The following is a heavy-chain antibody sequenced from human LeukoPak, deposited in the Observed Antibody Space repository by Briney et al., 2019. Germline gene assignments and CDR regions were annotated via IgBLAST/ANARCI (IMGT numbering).Heavy chain of an antibody. D-gene: IGHD2-15*01. J-gene: IGHJ4*02. CDR2: ISADSNTI. CDR3: AKRDPVVGYY. V-gene: IGHV3-48*02. CDR1: GFTFSIYS. Sequence: GGSLRLSCAASGFTFSIYSMNWVRQAPGEGLEWLSYISADSNTIYYADSVKGRFTISRDNAKTSLYLQMNTLRDEDTAVYYCAKRDPVVGYYWGQGTLVTVSS.